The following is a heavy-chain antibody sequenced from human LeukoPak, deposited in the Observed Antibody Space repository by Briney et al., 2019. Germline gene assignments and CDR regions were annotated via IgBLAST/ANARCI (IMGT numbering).Heavy chain of an antibody. Sequence: SETLSLTCNVSGGSMSSYYWSWIRQPPGKGLEWIGSIYYSGSTYYNPSLKSRVTISVDTSKNQFSLKLSSVTAADTAVYYCARGTGILEEGDGEYYYYYYGMDVWGQGTTVTVSS. CDR2: IYYSGST. CDR3: ARGTGILEEGDGEYYYYYYGMDV. J-gene: IGHJ6*02. V-gene: IGHV4-59*05. D-gene: IGHD3-3*01. CDR1: GGSMSSYY.